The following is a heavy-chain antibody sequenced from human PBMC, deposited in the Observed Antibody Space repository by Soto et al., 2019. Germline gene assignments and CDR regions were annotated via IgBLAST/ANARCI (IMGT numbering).Heavy chain of an antibody. V-gene: IGHV4-39*01. J-gene: IGHJ5*02. CDR3: ARLNKQDWFDP. CDR2: IYYSGST. Sequence: QLQLQESGPGLVKPSETLSLTCTVSSGSIISRNYYWAWIRQPPEKRLEWIATIYYSGSTYYSPSLKSRVTIRVDTSTNQFSLRLASVTAAHTAFYYCARLNKQDWFDPWGQGTLVTVCS. CDR1: SGSIISRNYY.